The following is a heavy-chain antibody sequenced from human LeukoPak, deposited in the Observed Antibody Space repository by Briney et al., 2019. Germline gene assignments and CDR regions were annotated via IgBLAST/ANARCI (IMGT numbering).Heavy chain of an antibody. D-gene: IGHD5-12*01. V-gene: IGHV5-51*01. Sequence: GESLKISCKGSGYSFTIYWIGWVRQMPGKGLEWMGIIYPGDTDPRYSPSFGGQVAISADKSITTAYLQWSSLKASDTAMYYCARRSGYASFDYWGQGTLVTVSS. J-gene: IGHJ4*02. CDR1: GYSFTIYW. CDR3: ARRSGYASFDY. CDR2: IYPGDTDP.